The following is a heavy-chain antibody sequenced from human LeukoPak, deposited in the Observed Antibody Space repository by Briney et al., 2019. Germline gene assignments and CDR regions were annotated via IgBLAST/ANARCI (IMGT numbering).Heavy chain of an antibody. V-gene: IGHV1-69*04. CDR2: IIPILGIA. CDR3: ARDRHHCSGGSCYLPGDYYYYGMDV. D-gene: IGHD2-15*01. Sequence: SVKVSCKASGGTFSSYAISWVRQAPGQGLEWMGRIIPILGIANYAQKFQGRVTITADKSTSTAYMELSSLRSEDTAVYYCARDRHHCSGGSCYLPGDYYYYGMDVWGQGTTVTVSS. CDR1: GGTFSSYA. J-gene: IGHJ6*02.